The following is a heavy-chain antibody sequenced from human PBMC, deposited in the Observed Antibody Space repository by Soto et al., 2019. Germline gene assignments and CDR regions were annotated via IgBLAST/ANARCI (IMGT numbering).Heavy chain of an antibody. CDR2: LSGNGGST. V-gene: IGHV3-64*04. D-gene: IGHD6-13*01. CDR3: ARDSRAAAGNRRYYFDY. J-gene: IGHJ4*02. CDR1: GFTFSSYA. Sequence: SLRLSCSASGFTFSSYAMHWVRQAPGKGLKYVSGLSGNGGSTNYADSVKGRFTISVDKSKNQFSLNLNSVTAADTAVYYCARDSRAAAGNRRYYFDYWGQGTLVTVSS.